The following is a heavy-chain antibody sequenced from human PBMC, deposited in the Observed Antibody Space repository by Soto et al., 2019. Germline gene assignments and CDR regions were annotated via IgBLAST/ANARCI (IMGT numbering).Heavy chain of an antibody. V-gene: IGHV3-73*02. J-gene: IGHJ4*02. D-gene: IGHD2-15*01. CDR1: GFTFSASA. CDR3: ARLDCSGGSCYPYYFEH. CDR2: IRSNGRT. Sequence: EVQLVESGGXLVQPGGSLELSCAASGFTFSASAMHWVRQASGKGLEWVGRIRSNGRTAYAASMQGRFTISRDDSKKTAYLQLNSLKTDDTAVYYCARLDCSGGSCYPYYFEHWGQGALVTVSA.